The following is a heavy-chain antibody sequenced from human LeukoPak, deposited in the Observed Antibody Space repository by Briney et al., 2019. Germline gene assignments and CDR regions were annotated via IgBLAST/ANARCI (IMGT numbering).Heavy chain of an antibody. CDR1: GYTLTVYY. Sequence: ASVKVSCKASGYTLTVYYINWVRQAPGQGLEWMGRINPNSGDTNFAQKFQGRGTMTRDTSISTAYMDLSGLRPDDTAVYYCAREGSGYTYGRGSYFDYWGHGILVTVSS. CDR2: INPNSGDT. V-gene: IGHV1-2*06. J-gene: IGHJ4*01. D-gene: IGHD5-18*01. CDR3: AREGSGYTYGRGSYFDY.